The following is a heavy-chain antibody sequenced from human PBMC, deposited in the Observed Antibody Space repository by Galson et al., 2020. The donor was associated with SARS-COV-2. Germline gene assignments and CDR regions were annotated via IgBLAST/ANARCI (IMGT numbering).Heavy chain of an antibody. V-gene: IGHV3-53*01. D-gene: IGHD4-17*01. CDR1: AFTVSSNY. CDR3: ARDYGDYYFDY. J-gene: IGHJ4*02. CDR2: IYSGGST. Sequence: GESLKISCAASAFTVSSNYISWVRQAPGKGLEWVSVIYSGGSTYYADSVKGRFTISRDNSKNTLYLQMNSLRAEDTAVYYCARDYGDYYFDYWGQGTLVTVSS.